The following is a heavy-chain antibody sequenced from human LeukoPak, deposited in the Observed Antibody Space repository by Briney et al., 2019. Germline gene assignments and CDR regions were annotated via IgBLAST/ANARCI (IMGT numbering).Heavy chain of an antibody. CDR3: ARAEWTNWYFDL. Sequence: GGSLRLSFAAPGFTFSTYWMNWVRQAPGKGLEWVANIKQDGSEKYYVDSVKGRFTLSKDSAKNSLYLQMNSLRAEDTAVYYCARAEWTNWYFDLWGRGTLVTVSS. V-gene: IGHV3-7*03. J-gene: IGHJ2*01. D-gene: IGHD3-3*01. CDR2: IKQDGSEK. CDR1: GFTFSTYW.